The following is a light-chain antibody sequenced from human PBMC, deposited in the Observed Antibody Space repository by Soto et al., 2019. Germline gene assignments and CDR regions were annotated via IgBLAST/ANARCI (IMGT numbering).Light chain of an antibody. V-gene: IGLV4-69*01. CDR2: LNSDGSH. J-gene: IGLJ2*01. CDR1: SGHSNYA. CDR3: QTWGSGIVV. Sequence: QLVLTQSPSASASLGASVKLTCTLSSGHSNYAIAWHQQQSEKGPRYLMKLNSDGSHNKGDGIPDRFSGPSSGAERYLTISSLQSEDEADYYCQTWGSGIVVFGGGTQLTVL.